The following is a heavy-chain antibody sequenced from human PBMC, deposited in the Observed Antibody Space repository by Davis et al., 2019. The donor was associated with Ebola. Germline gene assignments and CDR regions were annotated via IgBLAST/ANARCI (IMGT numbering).Heavy chain of an antibody. J-gene: IGHJ4*02. CDR3: ARLSPLGTTVDY. CDR2: INHSGST. V-gene: IGHV4-34*01. Sequence: PGGSLRLSCAVYGGSFSGYYWSWIRQPPGKGLEWIGEINHSGSTNYNPSLRSQVTISVDSSKNQFSLKVTSVTAADTALYYCARLSPLGTTVDYWGQGILVTVSS. D-gene: IGHD1-7*01. CDR1: GGSFSGYY.